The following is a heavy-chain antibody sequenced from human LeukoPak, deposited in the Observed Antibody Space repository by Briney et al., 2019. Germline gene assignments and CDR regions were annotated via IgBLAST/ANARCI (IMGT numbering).Heavy chain of an antibody. CDR2: IYTGGDT. Sequence: PGGSLRLSCAVSGLTVSSDYMTWVRQAPGKRLEWVSVIYTGGDTYYADSVKGRFTISRDNSKNTVYLQMNRLRTEDTAVYYCTRVETGRGGGWVPFDYWGQGTLVTVSS. D-gene: IGHD5-24*01. CDR1: GLTVSSDY. J-gene: IGHJ4*02. V-gene: IGHV3-66*02. CDR3: TRVETGRGGGWVPFDY.